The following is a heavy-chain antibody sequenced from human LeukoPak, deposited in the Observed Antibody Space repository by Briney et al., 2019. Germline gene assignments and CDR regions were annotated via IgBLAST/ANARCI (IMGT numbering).Heavy chain of an antibody. D-gene: IGHD2-15*01. Sequence: ASVKVSCKASGYTFTSYGISWVRQAPGQGLEWMGWISAYNGNTNYAQKLQGRVTMTTDTSTSTDYMELRSLRSDDTAVYYCARDSCSGGSCYFDYWGQGTLVTVSS. J-gene: IGHJ4*02. CDR2: ISAYNGNT. V-gene: IGHV1-18*01. CDR3: ARDSCSGGSCYFDY. CDR1: GYTFTSYG.